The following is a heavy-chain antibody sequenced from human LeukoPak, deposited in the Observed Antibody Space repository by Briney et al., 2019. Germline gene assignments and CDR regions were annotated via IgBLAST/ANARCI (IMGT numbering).Heavy chain of an antibody. V-gene: IGHV1-2*02. J-gene: IGHJ4*02. Sequence: ASVKVSCKASGYTFTGYYMHWVRQAPGQGLEWMGWINPNSGGTNYAQKFQGRVTMTRDTSISTAYMELSRLRSDDTAVYYCARAALWELLGTKDYWGQGTLVTVSS. CDR2: INPNSGGT. CDR1: GYTFTGYY. D-gene: IGHD1-26*01. CDR3: ARAALWELLGTKDY.